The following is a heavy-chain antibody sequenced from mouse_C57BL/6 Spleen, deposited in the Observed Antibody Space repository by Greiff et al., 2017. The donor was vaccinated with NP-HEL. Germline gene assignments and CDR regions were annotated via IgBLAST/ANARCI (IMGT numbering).Heavy chain of an antibody. D-gene: IGHD1-1*01. V-gene: IGHV1-66*01. CDR3: ARNYYGSSYGY. CDR2: IYPGSGNT. J-gene: IGHJ2*01. Sequence: VQRVESGPELVKPGASVKISCKASGYSFTSYYIHWVKQRPGQGLEWIGWIYPGSGNTKYNEKFKGKATLTADTSSSTAYMQLSSLTSEDSAVYYCARNYYGSSYGYWGQGTTLTVSS. CDR1: GYSFTSYY.